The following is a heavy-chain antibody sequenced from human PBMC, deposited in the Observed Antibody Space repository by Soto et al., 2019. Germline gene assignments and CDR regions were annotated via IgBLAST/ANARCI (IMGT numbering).Heavy chain of an antibody. CDR2: IYYSGST. CDR1: GGSISSSSYY. J-gene: IGHJ6*02. Sequence: SETLSLTCTVSGGSISSSSYYWGWIRQPPGKGLEWIGSIYYSGSTYYNPSLKSRVTISVDTSKNQFSLKLSSVTAADTAVYYCARQPYYDILTGYLFTYGMDVWGQGSTVTVSS. V-gene: IGHV4-39*01. CDR3: ARQPYYDILTGYLFTYGMDV. D-gene: IGHD3-9*01.